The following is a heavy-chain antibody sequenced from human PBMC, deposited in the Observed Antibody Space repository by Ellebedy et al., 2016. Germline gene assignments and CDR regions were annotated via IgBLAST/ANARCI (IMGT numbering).Heavy chain of an antibody. CDR1: GFTFSSYA. V-gene: IGHV3-64*04. CDR3: ARDRLNLDGYNLYYYYGMDV. Sequence: GGSLRLSXSASGFTFSSYAMHWVRQAPGKGLEYVSAISSNGGSTYYADSVKGRFTISRDNSKNMLYLQMNSLRAEDTAVYYCARDRLNLDGYNLYYYYGMDVWGQGTTVTVSS. CDR2: ISSNGGST. D-gene: IGHD5-24*01. J-gene: IGHJ6*02.